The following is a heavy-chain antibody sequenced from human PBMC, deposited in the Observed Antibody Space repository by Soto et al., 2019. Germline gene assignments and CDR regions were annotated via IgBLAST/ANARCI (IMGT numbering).Heavy chain of an antibody. CDR2: IKSKADGGTT. CDR3: TTDQSEITIFGVPSVMDV. CDR1: GFTFSNAW. V-gene: IGHV3-15*07. Sequence: SLRLSCAASGFTFSNAWMNWVRQGPGKVLEWVGCIKSKADGGTTDYAAPVKGRFTISRDDSKNTLYLQMNSLKTEDTAVYYCTTDQSEITIFGVPSVMDVWGQGTTVTVSS. J-gene: IGHJ6*02. D-gene: IGHD3-3*01.